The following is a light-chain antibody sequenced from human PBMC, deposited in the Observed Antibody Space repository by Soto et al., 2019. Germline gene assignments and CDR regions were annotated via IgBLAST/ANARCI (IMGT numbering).Light chain of an antibody. Sequence: DIQMTQSPSSLSASVGDRVTITCRASQSISSYLNWYQQKPGKAPKVLICAASSLQSGVPSRFSGGGSGTEFTLTISSLQPEDFATYYCQQSYSTPFTFGGGTKVEIK. CDR1: QSISSY. CDR2: AAS. J-gene: IGKJ4*01. CDR3: QQSYSTPFT. V-gene: IGKV1-39*01.